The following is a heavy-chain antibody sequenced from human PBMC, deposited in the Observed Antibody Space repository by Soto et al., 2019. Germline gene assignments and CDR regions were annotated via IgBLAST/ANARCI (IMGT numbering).Heavy chain of an antibody. Sequence: GGSLRLSCAASGFTFSSYGMHWVRQAPGKGLEWVAVIWYDGSNKCYADSVKGRFTISRDNSKNTLYLQMNSLRAEDTAVYYCARDSNTSGWHAGFDPWGQGTLVTVSS. V-gene: IGHV3-33*01. J-gene: IGHJ5*02. CDR1: GFTFSSYG. CDR2: IWYDGSNK. D-gene: IGHD6-19*01. CDR3: ARDSNTSGWHAGFDP.